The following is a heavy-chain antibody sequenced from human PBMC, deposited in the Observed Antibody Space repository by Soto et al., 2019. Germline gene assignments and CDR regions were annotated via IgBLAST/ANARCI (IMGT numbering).Heavy chain of an antibody. CDR2: ISANNGNT. CDR3: ARSLPWFDP. V-gene: IGHV1-18*01. J-gene: IGHJ5*02. CDR1: GYTFTSYT. Sequence: QVRLVHSETEVKKPGASVNVSCKASGYTFTSYTIRWVRQAPGQGLEWMGWISANNGNTEFAQKFQDRLTMIADTTTSTAYLELRNLRPDDTAVYYCARSLPWFDPWGQGTLVAVSS.